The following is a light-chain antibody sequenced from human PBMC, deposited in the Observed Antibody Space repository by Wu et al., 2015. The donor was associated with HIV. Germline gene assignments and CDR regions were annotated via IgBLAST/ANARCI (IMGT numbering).Light chain of an antibody. Sequence: EQLMTQSPATLSVSPGERVALSCRASQTIHSNLAWYQQIPGQAPRLLTYDASTRATGVPARFSGSGSGTDFTLTVIGLEPEDFAVYFCHQYGNAPFTFGPGTKVDIQ. CDR3: HQYGNAPFT. J-gene: IGKJ3*01. CDR1: QTIHSN. CDR2: DAS. V-gene: IGKV3-15*01.